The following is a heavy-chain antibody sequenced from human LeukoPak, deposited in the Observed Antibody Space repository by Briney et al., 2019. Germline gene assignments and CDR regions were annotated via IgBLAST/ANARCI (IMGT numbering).Heavy chain of an antibody. CDR3: ARDIDSNYANWFDP. D-gene: IGHD4-11*01. CDR2: INPNSGGT. CDR1: GYTFTGHY. V-gene: IGHV1-2*02. Sequence: ASVKVSCKASGYTFTGHYMHWVRQAPGQGLEWMGWINPNSGGTNYAQKFQGRVTMTRDTSISTAYMELSRLRSDDTAVYYCARDIDSNYANWFDPWGQGTLVTVSS. J-gene: IGHJ5*02.